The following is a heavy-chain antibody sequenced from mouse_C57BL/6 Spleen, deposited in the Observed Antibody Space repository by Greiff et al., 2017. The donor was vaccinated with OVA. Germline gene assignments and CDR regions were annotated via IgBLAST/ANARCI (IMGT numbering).Heavy chain of an antibody. CDR2: LHPNSGST. CDR1: GYTFTSYW. CDR3: AREGMVTTGYYFDY. V-gene: IGHV1-64*01. J-gene: IGHJ2*01. D-gene: IGHD2-2*01. Sequence: QVQLQQPGAELVKPGASVKLSCKASGYTFTSYWMHWVTQRPGQGLEWIGMLHPNSGSTNYNEKFKSKATLTVDKSSSTAYMQLSSLTSEDSAVYYGAREGMVTTGYYFDYWGQGTTLTVSS.